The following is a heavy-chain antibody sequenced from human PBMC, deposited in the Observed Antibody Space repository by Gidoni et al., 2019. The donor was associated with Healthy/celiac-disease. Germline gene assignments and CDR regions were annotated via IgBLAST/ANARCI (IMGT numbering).Heavy chain of an antibody. V-gene: IGHV3-23*01. CDR1: GFTFSSYA. Sequence: EVQLLESGGGLVQPGGSLRLSCAASGFTFSSYAMSWVRQAPGKGLGWVSAISGSGGSTYYADSVKGRFTISRDNSKNTLYLQMNSLRAEDTAVYYCAKAQTKPHSGSYDYWGQGTLVTVSS. D-gene: IGHD1-26*01. CDR3: AKAQTKPHSGSYDY. J-gene: IGHJ4*02. CDR2: ISGSGGST.